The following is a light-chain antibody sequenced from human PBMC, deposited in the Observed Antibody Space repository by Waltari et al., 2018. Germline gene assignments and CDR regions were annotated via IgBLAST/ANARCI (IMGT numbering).Light chain of an antibody. V-gene: IGLV3-25*03. CDR2: KDS. CDR3: QSADSSGTYFEWV. CDR1: AFPKQY. J-gene: IGLJ3*02. Sequence: SYELTQPPSASVSPGQTARLPCSGDAFPKQYPYWYQQKPGQAPVLVMYKDSERPSGIPDRVSGSSSGTTVTLTISGVQAEDEADYYCQSADSSGTYFEWVFAGGTKLTVL.